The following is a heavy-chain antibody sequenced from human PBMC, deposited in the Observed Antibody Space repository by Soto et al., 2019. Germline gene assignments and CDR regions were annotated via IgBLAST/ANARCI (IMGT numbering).Heavy chain of an antibody. CDR3: ARESGRDGYGFDY. CDR1: GLTFCSYS. V-gene: IGHV3-21*01. J-gene: IGHJ4*02. CDR2: ISSSSSYI. Sequence: GGSLRLSCAASGLTFCSYSMNWVRQAPGKGLEWVSSISSSSSYIYYADSVKGRFTISRDNAKNSLYLQMNSLRAEDTAVYYCARESGRDGYGFDYWGQGTLVTAPQ. D-gene: IGHD5-12*01.